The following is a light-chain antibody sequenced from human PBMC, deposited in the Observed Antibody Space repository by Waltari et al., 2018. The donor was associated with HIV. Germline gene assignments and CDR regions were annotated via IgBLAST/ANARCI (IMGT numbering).Light chain of an antibody. Sequence: QSALTQPASVSGSPGQSITISCTGTSSDVGGYNYVSWYQQHPGKAPKLMIYELSKLPSGVSTRFSGSKSVNTASLTISGLQAEDEADDYCSSYTTSSTPYVVFGGGTKLTVL. V-gene: IGLV2-14*01. J-gene: IGLJ2*01. CDR3: SSYTTSSTPYVV. CDR1: SSDVGGYNY. CDR2: ELS.